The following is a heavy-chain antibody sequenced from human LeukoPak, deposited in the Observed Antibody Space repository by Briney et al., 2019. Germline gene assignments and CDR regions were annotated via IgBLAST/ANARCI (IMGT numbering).Heavy chain of an antibody. CDR2: ISYEGSKK. CDR1: GFTFSSYG. J-gene: IGHJ4*02. CDR3: AKDWPVYGSGSYPDY. D-gene: IGHD3-10*01. V-gene: IGHV3-30*18. Sequence: GGALSLSCSSSGFTFSSYGMRWVRQAPGKGLEWVAAISYEGSKKNYADSVKGRFTISRDNSNNTLYLQMNSLRAEDTAVYYCAKDWPVYGSGSYPDYWGQGTLVTVSS.